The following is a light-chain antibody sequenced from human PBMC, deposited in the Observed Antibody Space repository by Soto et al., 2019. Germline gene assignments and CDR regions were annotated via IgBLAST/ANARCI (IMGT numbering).Light chain of an antibody. Sequence: ETVLTQSPATLSLSPGERATLSCRASRNINNFLSWYQQKPRQAPRLLIYEASKRATGVPARFSGSGSGTDFTLTSSSLESEDVAVYYCQQRGDWPPLTFGGGTRVEI. CDR2: EAS. V-gene: IGKV3-11*01. J-gene: IGKJ4*02. CDR3: QQRGDWPPLT. CDR1: RNINNF.